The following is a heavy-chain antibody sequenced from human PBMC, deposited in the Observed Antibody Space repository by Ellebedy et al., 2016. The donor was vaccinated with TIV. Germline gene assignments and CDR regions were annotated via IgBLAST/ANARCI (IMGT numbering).Heavy chain of an antibody. Sequence: PGGSLRLSCSASGLSFSYYGMYRVRQAPGRGLEFVSGISSNGDKTHYADSVKGRFTISRDNSTNTVSLQMNSLRPEDTAVYYCVKGAIRGNGWSYYFDYWGQGSLVTVSS. CDR3: VKGAIRGNGWSYYFDY. CDR2: ISSNGDKT. D-gene: IGHD6-19*01. CDR1: GLSFSYYG. V-gene: IGHV3-64D*09. J-gene: IGHJ4*02.